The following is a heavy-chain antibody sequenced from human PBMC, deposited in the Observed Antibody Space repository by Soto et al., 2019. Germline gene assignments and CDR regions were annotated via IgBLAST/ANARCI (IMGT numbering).Heavy chain of an antibody. D-gene: IGHD6-19*01. CDR3: VRPVRGSASEC. V-gene: IGHV3-7*05. J-gene: IGHJ4*02. Sequence: EVQLVESGGDLVHPGESLRLSCAVFGFTFSSYWMGWVRQAPGKGLEWVATIKHDGTATYYVDSVRGRFTISRDNSRNSLYLQMNSLRAEDMAVYYCVRPVRGSASECWGQGTLVTVSS. CDR1: GFTFSSYW. CDR2: IKHDGTAT.